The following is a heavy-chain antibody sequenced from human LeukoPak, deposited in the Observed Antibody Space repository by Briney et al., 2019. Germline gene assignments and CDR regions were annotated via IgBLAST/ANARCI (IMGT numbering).Heavy chain of an antibody. CDR1: GGSISSSSYY. CDR3: ARGPYGGNQNDAFDI. V-gene: IGHV4-39*01. D-gene: IGHD4-23*01. J-gene: IGHJ3*02. Sequence: SETLSLTCTVSGGSISSSSYYWGWIRQPPGKGLEWIGSIYYSGSTYYNPSLKSRVTISVDTSKNQFSLKLSSVTAADTAVYYCARGPYGGNQNDAFDIWGQGTMVTVSS. CDR2: IYYSGST.